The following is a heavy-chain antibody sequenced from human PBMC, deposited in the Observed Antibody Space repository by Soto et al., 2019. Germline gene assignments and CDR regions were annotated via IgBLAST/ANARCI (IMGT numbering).Heavy chain of an antibody. Sequence: EVQVLESGGGLVQPGGSLRLSCAASGFTFSSYAMSWVRQAPGKGLEWVSVFSSSGGKTYYAASVKGRFTISRDNSKNTLYLQMNSLSAEDTAVYYCAKGKQWELPLDYWGQGTLVTVSS. CDR3: AKGKQWELPLDY. CDR2: FSSSGGKT. V-gene: IGHV3-23*01. D-gene: IGHD1-26*01. CDR1: GFTFSSYA. J-gene: IGHJ4*02.